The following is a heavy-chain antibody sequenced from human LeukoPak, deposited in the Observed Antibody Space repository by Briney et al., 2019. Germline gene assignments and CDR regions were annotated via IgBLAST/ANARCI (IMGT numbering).Heavy chain of an antibody. Sequence: PSETLSLTCAVYGGSFSGYYWSWIRQPPGEGLEWIGEINHSGSTNYNPSLKSRVTISVDTSKNQFSLRLSSVTAADTAVYYCARRKRRAAFDYWGQGTLVTVSS. CDR1: GGSFSGYY. CDR3: ARRKRRAAFDY. CDR2: INHSGST. J-gene: IGHJ4*02. V-gene: IGHV4-34*01. D-gene: IGHD1-14*01.